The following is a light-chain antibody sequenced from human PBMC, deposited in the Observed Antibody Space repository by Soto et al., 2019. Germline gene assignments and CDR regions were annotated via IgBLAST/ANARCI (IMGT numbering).Light chain of an antibody. Sequence: EIVLTQSPGTLSLSPGERATRSSRARQTIKNNFLAWYQQKPGQTPRPPIFGASSSSSGIPYRFSGRGSGTNFTLTVSRLVPEEFAVYYCQQYGTSPINFRRGTRLEIK. J-gene: IGKJ5*01. V-gene: IGKV3-20*01. CDR2: GAS. CDR1: QTIKNNF. CDR3: QQYGTSPIN.